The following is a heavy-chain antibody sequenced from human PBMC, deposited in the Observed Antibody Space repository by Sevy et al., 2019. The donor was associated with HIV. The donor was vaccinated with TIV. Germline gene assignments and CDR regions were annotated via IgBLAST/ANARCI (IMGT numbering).Heavy chain of an antibody. V-gene: IGHV1-18*01. CDR2: ISAYDGNT. CDR1: GYTFTSYG. J-gene: IGHJ5*02. D-gene: IGHD3-3*01. Sequence: ASVKVSCKASGYTFTSYGISWVRQAPGQGLEWMGWISAYDGNTNYAQKLQGRVTMTTDTSTSTAYMELRSLRSDDTAVYYCVRDRTRGNYDFWSGPRGWFDPWGQGTLVTVSS. CDR3: VRDRTRGNYDFWSGPRGWFDP.